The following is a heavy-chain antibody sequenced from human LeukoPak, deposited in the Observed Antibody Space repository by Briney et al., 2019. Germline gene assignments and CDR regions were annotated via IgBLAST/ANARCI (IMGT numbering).Heavy chain of an antibody. J-gene: IGHJ5*02. Sequence: SETLSLTCTVSGVSIRNHCWSWIRQVPGKGLEWIGYIYYGGSSNYNPSLKSRVTMSVDTSKSQFSLRLRSVTAADTAVYYCARNYGGNYEMENRFDPRGQGTLVTVSS. CDR3: ARNYGGNYEMENRFDP. V-gene: IGHV4-59*08. CDR1: GVSIRNHC. CDR2: IYYGGSS. D-gene: IGHD4-23*01.